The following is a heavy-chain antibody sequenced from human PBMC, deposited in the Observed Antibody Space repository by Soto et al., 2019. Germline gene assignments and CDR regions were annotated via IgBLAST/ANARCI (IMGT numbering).Heavy chain of an antibody. CDR1: GGSFSGYY. V-gene: IGHV4-34*01. CDR3: ARSRSITIFGVVIAYNWFDP. CDR2: INHSGST. D-gene: IGHD3-3*01. Sequence: SETLSLTCAVYGGSFSGYYWSWIRQPPGKGLEWIGEINHSGSTNYNPSLKSRVTISVDTSNNQFFLKLSSVTAADTAVYYFARSRSITIFGVVIAYNWFDPWGQGTLVTVSS. J-gene: IGHJ5*02.